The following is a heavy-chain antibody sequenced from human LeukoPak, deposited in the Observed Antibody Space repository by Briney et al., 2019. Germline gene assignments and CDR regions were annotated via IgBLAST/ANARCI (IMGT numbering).Heavy chain of an antibody. CDR1: GGTFSSYA. Sequence: SVKVSCKASGGTFSSYAISWVRQAPGQGLEWMGRIIPIIGTANYAQKFQGRVTITADKSTSTAYMELSSLRSEDTAVYYCASRGDWAFDIWGQGTMVTVSS. CDR3: ASRGDWAFDI. J-gene: IGHJ3*02. V-gene: IGHV1-69*04. CDR2: IIPIIGTA. D-gene: IGHD2-21*02.